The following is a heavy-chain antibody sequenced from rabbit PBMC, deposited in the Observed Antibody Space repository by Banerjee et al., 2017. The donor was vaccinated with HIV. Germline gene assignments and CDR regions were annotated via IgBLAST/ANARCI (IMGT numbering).Heavy chain of an antibody. J-gene: IGHJ4*01. CDR2: IYAGSSGST. Sequence: SLTLTCTASGFSFSSNCICWVRQAPGKGLEWIACIYAGSSGSTHYASWAKGRFTISKTSWTTVTLQMTSLTAADTATYFCARDLAGVIGWNFNLWGPGTLVTVS. D-gene: IGHD4-1*01. V-gene: IGHV1S45*01. CDR3: ARDLAGVIGWNFNL. CDR1: GFSFSSNC.